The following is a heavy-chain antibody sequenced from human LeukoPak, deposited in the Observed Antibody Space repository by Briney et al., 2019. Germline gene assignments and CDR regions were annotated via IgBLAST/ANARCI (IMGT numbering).Heavy chain of an antibody. J-gene: IGHJ4*02. D-gene: IGHD3-22*01. V-gene: IGHV1-2*02. CDR3: ARRNHYDSKETDY. CDR2: INPNSGGT. Sequence: GASVKVSCKASGYTFTGYYMHWVRQAPGQGLEWMGWINPNSGGTNYAQKFQGRVTMTRDTSISTAYMELSRLRSDDTAVYYCARRNHYDSKETDYWGQGTLVTVSS. CDR1: GYTFTGYY.